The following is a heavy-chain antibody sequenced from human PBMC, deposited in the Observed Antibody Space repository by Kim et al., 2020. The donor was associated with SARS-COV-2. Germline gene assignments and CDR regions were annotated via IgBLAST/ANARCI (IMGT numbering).Heavy chain of an antibody. CDR3: TTGGLYDYVWGSYRLGDY. CDR2: IKSNTDGGTT. J-gene: IGHJ4*02. Sequence: GGSLRLSCAASGFTFSNAWMSWVRQAPGKGLEWVGRIKSNTDGGTTDYAAPGKSRFTISRDDSKNTLYLQMNSLKTEDTPVYYCTTGGLYDYVWGSYRLGDYWGQATLVTVSS. D-gene: IGHD3-16*02. V-gene: IGHV3-15*01. CDR1: GFTFSNAW.